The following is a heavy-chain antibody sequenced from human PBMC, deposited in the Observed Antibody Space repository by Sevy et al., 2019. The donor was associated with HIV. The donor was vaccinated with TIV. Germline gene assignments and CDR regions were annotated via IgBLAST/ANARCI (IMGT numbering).Heavy chain of an antibody. V-gene: IGHV3-30-3*01. Sequence: GGSLRLSCAASGFTFSNYDMHWVRQAPGKGLEWVAVISHDGNYKNYADSVKVRFTISIDDLKNTPYLQMSSLRPEDTAVYFCARLFSCGGDCYYLDYWGQGALVTVSS. J-gene: IGHJ4*02. CDR2: ISHDGNYK. CDR1: GFTFSNYD. D-gene: IGHD2-21*02. CDR3: ARLFSCGGDCYYLDY.